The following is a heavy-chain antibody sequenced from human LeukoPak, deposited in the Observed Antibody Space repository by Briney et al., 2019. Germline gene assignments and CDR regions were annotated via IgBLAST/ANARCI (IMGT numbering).Heavy chain of an antibody. CDR3: AKMTVDRCSGGSCYRTENYYYYYYGMDV. Sequence: GGSLRLSCAASGFTFDDYGMSWVRQAPGKGLEWVAVISYDGSNKYYADSVKGRFTISRDNSKNTLYLQMNSLRAEDTAVYYCAKMTVDRCSGGSCYRTENYYYYYYGMDVWGQGTTVTVSS. V-gene: IGHV3-30*18. CDR1: GFTFDDYG. J-gene: IGHJ6*02. D-gene: IGHD2-15*01. CDR2: ISYDGSNK.